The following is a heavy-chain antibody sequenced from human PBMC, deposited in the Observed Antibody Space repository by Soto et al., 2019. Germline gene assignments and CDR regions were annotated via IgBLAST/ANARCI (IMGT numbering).Heavy chain of an antibody. CDR2: MSHSGSVI. J-gene: IGHJ6*02. D-gene: IGHD4-4*01. Sequence: AGGSLRLSCAVSGFTFSDYEMNWVRQAPGKGLEWVSYMSHSGSVINYADSVKGRFTISRDNANDSLYLQMNGLRAEDTAVYYCARDRGYSKSNFFYHAMDAWGQVTTVTVCS. CDR1: GFTFSDYE. CDR3: ARDRGYSKSNFFYHAMDA. V-gene: IGHV3-48*03.